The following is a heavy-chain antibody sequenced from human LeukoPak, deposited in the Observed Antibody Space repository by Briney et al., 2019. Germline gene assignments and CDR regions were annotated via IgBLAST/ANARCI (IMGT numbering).Heavy chain of an antibody. CDR1: GITFRGYW. Sequence: GGSLRLSCAVSGITFRGYWMAWVRQAPGKGLEREANMKQDGSEKYYVDSVKGRFTISRDNAKNSLSLEMNSLRVEDTAVYCCARDLGHTGYDLYDYWGQGTLVTVSS. J-gene: IGHJ4*02. V-gene: IGHV3-7*01. CDR2: MKQDGSEK. CDR3: ARDLGHTGYDLYDY. D-gene: IGHD5-12*01.